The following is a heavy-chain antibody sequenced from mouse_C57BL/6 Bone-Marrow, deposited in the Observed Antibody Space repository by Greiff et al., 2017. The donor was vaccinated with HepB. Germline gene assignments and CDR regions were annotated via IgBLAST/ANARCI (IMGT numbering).Heavy chain of an antibody. V-gene: IGHV1-15*01. CDR1: GYTFTDYE. J-gene: IGHJ4*01. Sequence: QVQLKESGAELVRPGASVTLSCKASGYTFTDYEMHWVKQTPVHGLEWIGAIDPETGGTAYNQKFKGKAILTADKSSSTAYMELRSLTSEDSAVYYCTRSLITTVVAPYAMDYWGQGTSVTVSS. CDR2: IDPETGGT. D-gene: IGHD1-1*01. CDR3: TRSLITTVVAPYAMDY.